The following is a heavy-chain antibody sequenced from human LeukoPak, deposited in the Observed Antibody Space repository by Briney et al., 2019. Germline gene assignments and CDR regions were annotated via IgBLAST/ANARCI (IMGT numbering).Heavy chain of an antibody. CDR3: AKGGAATMRDGYNYYYYYMEV. V-gene: IGHV3-23*01. J-gene: IGHJ6*03. Sequence: GGSLRLSCAASGITFSSHAMSWVRQAPGKGLEWVPLISGSGGHTYYGDSVKGRFTISRDNSTNRLYLQMNSLRPEDTAVYYCAKGGAATMRDGYNYYYYYMEVWGRGTTVTVSS. D-gene: IGHD5-24*01. CDR1: GITFSSHA. CDR2: ISGSGGHT.